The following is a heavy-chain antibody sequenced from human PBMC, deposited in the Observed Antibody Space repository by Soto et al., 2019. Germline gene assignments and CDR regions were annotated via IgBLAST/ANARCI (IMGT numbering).Heavy chain of an antibody. V-gene: IGHV1-18*01. CDR1: GYTFTSYG. CDR2: ISAYNGNT. D-gene: IGHD3-22*01. J-gene: IGHJ4*02. Sequence: ASVKVSCKASGYTFTSYGISLVRQAPGQGLEWMGWISAYNGNTNYAQKLQGRVTMTTDTSTSTAYMELRSLRSDDTAVYYCARDPPNYYDSSGYNVYWGQGTLVTVSS. CDR3: ARDPPNYYDSSGYNVY.